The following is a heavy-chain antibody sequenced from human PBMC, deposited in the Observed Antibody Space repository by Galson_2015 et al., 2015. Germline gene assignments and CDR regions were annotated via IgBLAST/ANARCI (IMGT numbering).Heavy chain of an antibody. CDR1: GFRFANYA. J-gene: IGHJ4*02. CDR2: IWYDGSQK. V-gene: IGHV3-33*01. Sequence: SLRLSCATSGFRFANYAFHWVRQRPGKGLQWVAVIWYDGSQKYYGESVKDRFTISRDNGEKTVYLDMTNLKGDDTAVYFCARDKRVGRFMQYLATGEYWGQGTLVTVSS. CDR3: ARDKRVGRFMQYLATGEY. D-gene: IGHD3-3*01.